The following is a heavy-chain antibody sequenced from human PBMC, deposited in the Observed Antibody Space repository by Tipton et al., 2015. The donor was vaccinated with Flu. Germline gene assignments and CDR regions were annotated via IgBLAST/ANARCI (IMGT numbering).Heavy chain of an antibody. CDR3: ARSGYYDFWSGYHYEYNWFDP. CDR1: GYTFTSYD. Sequence: QVQLVQSGAEVKKPGASVKVSCKASGYTFTSYDINWVRQATGQGLEWMGWMNPNSGNTGYAQKFQGRVTMTRNTSISTAYMELSSLRSEDTAVYYCARSGYYDFWSGYHYEYNWFDPWGQGTLVTVSS. V-gene: IGHV1-8*01. J-gene: IGHJ5*02. CDR2: MNPNSGNT. D-gene: IGHD3-3*01.